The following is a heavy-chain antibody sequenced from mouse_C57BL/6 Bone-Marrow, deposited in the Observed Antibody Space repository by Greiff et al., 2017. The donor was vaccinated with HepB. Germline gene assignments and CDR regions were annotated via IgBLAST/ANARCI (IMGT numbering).Heavy chain of an antibody. CDR1: GYTFTDYN. CDR2: INPNNGGT. J-gene: IGHJ4*01. D-gene: IGHD1-1*01. Sequence: EVHLVESGPELVKPGASVKMSCKASGYTFTDYNMHWVKQSHGKSLEWIGYINPNNGGTSYNQKFKGKATLTVNKSSSTAYMELRSLTSEDSAVYYCARGYYGSLYAMDYWGQGTSVTVSS. CDR3: ARGYYGSLYAMDY. V-gene: IGHV1-22*01.